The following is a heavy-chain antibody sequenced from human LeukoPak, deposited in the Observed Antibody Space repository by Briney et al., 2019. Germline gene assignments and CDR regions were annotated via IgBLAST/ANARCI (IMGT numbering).Heavy chain of an antibody. CDR3: ARDPFSSGWYGGGFDY. J-gene: IGHJ4*02. CDR2: ISGSGGST. CDR1: GFTFSSYA. V-gene: IGHV3-23*01. D-gene: IGHD6-19*01. Sequence: GGSLRLSCAASGFTFSSYAMSWVRQAPGKGLEWVSAISGSGGSTYYADSVKGRFTISRDNSKNSLYLQMNSLRAEDTAVYYCARDPFSSGWYGGGFDYWGQGTLVTVSS.